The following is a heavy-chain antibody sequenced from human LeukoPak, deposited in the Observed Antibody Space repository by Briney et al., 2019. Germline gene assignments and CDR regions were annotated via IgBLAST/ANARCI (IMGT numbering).Heavy chain of an antibody. Sequence: GASVKVSCKASGYTFTSYGISWVRQAPGQGLEWMGWISAYNGNTNYAQKLQGRVTMTEDTSTDTAYMELSSLRSEDTAVYYCATPLQGDFDYWGQGTLVTVSS. CDR2: ISAYNGNT. CDR3: ATPLQGDFDY. J-gene: IGHJ4*02. CDR1: GYTFTSYG. V-gene: IGHV1-18*01.